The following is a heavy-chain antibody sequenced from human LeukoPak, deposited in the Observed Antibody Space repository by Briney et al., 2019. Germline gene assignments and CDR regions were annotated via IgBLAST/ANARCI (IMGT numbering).Heavy chain of an antibody. V-gene: IGHV3-23*01. D-gene: IGHD3-22*01. CDR3: AKVMGYDSSGYINY. Sequence: GGSLRLSCAASGFTFSSYAMSWVRQAPGKGLEWVSAISGSGGSTHYADSVKGRFTISRDNSKNTLYLQMNSLRAEDTAVYYCAKVMGYDSSGYINYWGQGTLVTVSS. J-gene: IGHJ4*02. CDR2: ISGSGGST. CDR1: GFTFSSYA.